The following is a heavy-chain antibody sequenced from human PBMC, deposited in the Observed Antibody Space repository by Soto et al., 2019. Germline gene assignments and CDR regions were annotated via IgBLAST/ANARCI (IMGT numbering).Heavy chain of an antibody. J-gene: IGHJ5*02. CDR2: FDPEDGET. CDR1: GYTLTELS. CDR3: ATVTTRGNWFDP. Sequence: QVQLVQSGAEVKKPGASVKVSCKVSGYTLTELSMHWVRQAPGKGLEWMGGFDPEDGETIYAQKFQGRTTMTEDTSTETAYMELSSLRSEDTAVYYCATVTTRGNWFDPWGQGTLLTVSS. D-gene: IGHD4-4*01. V-gene: IGHV1-24*01.